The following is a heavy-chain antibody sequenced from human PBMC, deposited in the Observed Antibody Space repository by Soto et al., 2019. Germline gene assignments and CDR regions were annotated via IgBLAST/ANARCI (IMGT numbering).Heavy chain of an antibody. CDR2: ISSSSSTI. Sequence: GGSLRLSCAASGFTFSSYEMNWVRQAPGKGLEWVSYISSSSSTIYYADSVKGRFTISRDNAKNSLYLQMNSLRAEDTAVYYCARGDSSGYYYGQSFDYWGQGTLVTVSS. J-gene: IGHJ4*02. CDR3: ARGDSSGYYYGQSFDY. D-gene: IGHD3-22*01. CDR1: GFTFSSYE. V-gene: IGHV3-48*03.